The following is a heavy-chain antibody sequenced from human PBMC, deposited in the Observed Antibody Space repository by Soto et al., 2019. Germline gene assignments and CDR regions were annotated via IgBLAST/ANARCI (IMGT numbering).Heavy chain of an antibody. CDR2: IYHSGST. J-gene: IGHJ4*02. D-gene: IGHD3-9*01. CDR3: GRLVGNGGIDY. CDR1: GGSISSGGYS. V-gene: IGHV4-30-2*05. Sequence: PSETLSLTCAVSGGSISSGGYSWSWIRQPPGKGLEWIGYIYHSGSTYYNPSLKSRVTISVDTSQNQFSLNLTSVTPEDTVFYYCGRLVGNGGIDYGAKGTLVTVSS.